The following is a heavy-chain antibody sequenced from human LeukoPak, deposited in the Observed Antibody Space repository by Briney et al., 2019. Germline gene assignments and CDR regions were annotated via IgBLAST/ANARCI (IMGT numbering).Heavy chain of an antibody. CDR1: GFTFSSYH. J-gene: IGHJ3*02. V-gene: IGHV3-23*01. CDR3: AKRMTTLGGPFDI. D-gene: IGHD4-11*01. CDR2: ISGSGAST. Sequence: GGSLRLSCAASGFTFSSYHISWVRQAPGKGLEWVSAISGSGASTYYADPVKGRCTISRDNSKNTLSLQMNSLRAEDTAIYYCAKRMTTLGGPFDIWGQGTLVTVSS.